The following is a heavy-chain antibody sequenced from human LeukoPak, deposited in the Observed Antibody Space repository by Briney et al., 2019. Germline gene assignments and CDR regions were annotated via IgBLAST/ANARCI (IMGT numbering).Heavy chain of an antibody. CDR1: GFTFSSYG. CDR3: AKDQVRDYDSSGYYCGFDH. CDR2: ISYDGSNK. J-gene: IGHJ4*02. Sequence: PGGSLRLSCAASGFTFSSYGMHWVRQAPGKGLEWVAIISYDGSNKYYADSVKGRFTISRDNSKNTLYLQMNSLRAEDTAVYYCAKDQVRDYDSSGYYCGFDHWGQGTLVTVSS. V-gene: IGHV3-30*18. D-gene: IGHD3-22*01.